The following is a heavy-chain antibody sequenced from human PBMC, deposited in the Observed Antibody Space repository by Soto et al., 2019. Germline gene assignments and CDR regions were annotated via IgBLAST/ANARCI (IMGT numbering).Heavy chain of an antibody. CDR1: GGSISSYY. J-gene: IGHJ4*02. CDR3: ARDPNGDYYFEY. D-gene: IGHD4-17*01. V-gene: IGHV4-59*01. Sequence: PSETLSLTCTVSGGSISSYYWSWIRQPPGKGLEWIGYIYYSGSTNYNPSLKSRVTISVDTSKNQFSLKLSSVTAADTAVYYCARDPNGDYYFEYWGQGTLVTVS. CDR2: IYYSGST.